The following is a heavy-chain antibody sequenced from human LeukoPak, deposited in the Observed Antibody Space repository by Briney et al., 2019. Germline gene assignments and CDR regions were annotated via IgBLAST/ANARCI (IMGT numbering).Heavy chain of an antibody. CDR2: VSPYTTKT. J-gene: IGHJ6*03. CDR3: AREGGVGPTAPPDYYSYQMDV. CDR1: GYTFISYG. D-gene: IGHD1-26*01. V-gene: IGHV1-18*01. Sequence: GASVKVSCTASGYTFISYGITWVGQAPGHGLEWVGWVSPYTTKTNYAQSIRGRVTMTTDTSTSTAYMELRSLRSDDTAVYYCAREGGVGPTAPPDYYSYQMDVWGKGTTVTVSS.